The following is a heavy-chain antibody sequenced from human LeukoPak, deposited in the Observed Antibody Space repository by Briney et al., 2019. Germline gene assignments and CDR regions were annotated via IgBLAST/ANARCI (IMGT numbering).Heavy chain of an antibody. CDR1: GFTFSSYS. CDR2: ISSSSSYI. Sequence: GGSLRLSCAASGFTFSSYSMNWVRQAPGKGLEWFSSISSSSSYIYYADSVKGRFTISRDNAKNSLYLQMNSLRAEDTAVYYCARGGTVVTYYWGQGTLVTVSS. V-gene: IGHV3-21*01. D-gene: IGHD4-23*01. J-gene: IGHJ4*02. CDR3: ARGGTVVTYY.